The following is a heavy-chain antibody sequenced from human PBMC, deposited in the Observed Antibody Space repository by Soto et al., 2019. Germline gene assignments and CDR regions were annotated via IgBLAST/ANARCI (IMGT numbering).Heavy chain of an antibody. Sequence: EVQLVESGGGLVQPGGSLRLSCAASGFTVSSNYMSWVRQAPGKGLEWVSVIYSGGSTYYADSVKGRFTISRDNSKNTLYLQMNSLRAEDTAVNYCARDSYDYGDFDAFDIWGQGTMVTVSS. CDR1: GFTVSSNY. V-gene: IGHV3-66*01. J-gene: IGHJ3*02. D-gene: IGHD4-17*01. CDR3: ARDSYDYGDFDAFDI. CDR2: IYSGGST.